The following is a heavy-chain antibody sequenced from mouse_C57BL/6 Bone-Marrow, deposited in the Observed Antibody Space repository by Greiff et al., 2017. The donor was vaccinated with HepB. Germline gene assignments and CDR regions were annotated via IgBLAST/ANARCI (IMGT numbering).Heavy chain of an antibody. Sequence: QVQLKQSGPELVKPGASVKISCKASGYAFSSSWMNWVKQRSGKGLEWIGRIYPGDGDTNYNGKFKGKATLTADKSSSTAYIQLSSLTSEDSSVYFCARHYFDYWGQVTTLTVSS. CDR1: GYAFSSSW. V-gene: IGHV1-82*01. CDR2: IYPGDGDT. J-gene: IGHJ2*01. CDR3: ARHYFDY.